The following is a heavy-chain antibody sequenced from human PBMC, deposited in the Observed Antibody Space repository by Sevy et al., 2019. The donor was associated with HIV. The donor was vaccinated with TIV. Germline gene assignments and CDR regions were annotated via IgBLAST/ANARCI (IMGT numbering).Heavy chain of an antibody. D-gene: IGHD2-2*02. Sequence: ASVKVSCKASGGTFSDYAISWVRQAPGQGLEWMGAIIPVFGTPNYAQKFQGRVTITADESTSTAFMELSRLRSDDTAVYFCARVQCPSTSCYTGYYYYYMDVWGEGTTVTVSS. CDR1: GGTFSDYA. CDR2: IIPVFGTP. CDR3: ARVQCPSTSCYTGYYYYYMDV. V-gene: IGHV1-69*13. J-gene: IGHJ6*03.